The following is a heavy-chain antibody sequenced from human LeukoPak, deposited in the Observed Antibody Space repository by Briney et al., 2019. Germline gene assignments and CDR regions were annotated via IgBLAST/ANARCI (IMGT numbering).Heavy chain of an antibody. D-gene: IGHD2-15*01. CDR2: ISGSGGST. CDR3: AKERPTRRYCSGGSCYSRYFDY. J-gene: IGHJ4*02. V-gene: IGHV3-23*01. Sequence: GGSLRLSCAASGITLSSYNMNWVRQAPGKGLEWVSAISGSGGSTYYTDSVKGRFTISRDNSKNTLYLQMNSLRAEDTAVHYCAKERPTRRYCSGGSCYSRYFDYWGQGTLVTVSS. CDR1: GITLSSYN.